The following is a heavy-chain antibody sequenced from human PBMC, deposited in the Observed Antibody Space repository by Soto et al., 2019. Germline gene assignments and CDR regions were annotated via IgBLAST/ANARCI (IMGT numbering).Heavy chain of an antibody. CDR2: IWYDGSNK. J-gene: IGHJ4*02. CDR3: ARDRGDVVVPAAMRYYFDY. D-gene: IGHD2-2*01. CDR1: GFTFSSYG. Sequence: QVQLVESGGGVVQPGRSLRLPCAASGFTFSSYGMHWVRQAPGKGLEWVAVIWYDGSNKYYADSVKGRFTISRDNSKNTLYLQMNSLRADDTAVYYCARDRGDVVVPAAMRYYFDYWGQGTLVAVSS. V-gene: IGHV3-33*01.